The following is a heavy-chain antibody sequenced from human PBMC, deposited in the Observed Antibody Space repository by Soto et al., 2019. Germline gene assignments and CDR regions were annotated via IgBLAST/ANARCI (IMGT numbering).Heavy chain of an antibody. J-gene: IGHJ5*02. CDR3: ARSYYDSTGFAVDP. V-gene: IGHV4-59*02. CDR1: GASVNTGY. CDR2: MYFAGSF. Sequence: QMQLQESGPGLVKPSETLSLTCTVSGASVNTGYWSWIRQPPGKGLEWIGFMYFAGSFNYNPSLSSGVTISVETSKNQFSMTLTSVTAADTAVYYCARSYYDSTGFAVDPWGQGILVTVSS. D-gene: IGHD3-22*01.